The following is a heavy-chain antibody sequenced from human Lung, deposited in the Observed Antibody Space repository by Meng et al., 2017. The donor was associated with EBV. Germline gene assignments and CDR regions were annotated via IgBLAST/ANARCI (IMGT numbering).Heavy chain of an antibody. CDR2: IYYSGST. V-gene: IGHV4-34*02. D-gene: IGHD4-17*01. CDR1: GGYLSAYY. CDR3: ARTNYGDYNWFDP. J-gene: IGHJ5*02. Sequence: QEQLQQWGAGLLKPSETLSLTCAVYGGYLSAYYWSWIRQHPGKGLEWIGYIYYSGSTYYNPSLRSRVAISIDTSKNQFSLKLTSVTAADTAVYFCARTNYGDYNWFDPWGQGTLVTVSS.